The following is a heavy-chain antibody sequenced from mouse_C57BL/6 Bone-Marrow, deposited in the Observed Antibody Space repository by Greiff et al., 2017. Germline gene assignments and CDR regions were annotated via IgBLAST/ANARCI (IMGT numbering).Heavy chain of an antibody. Sequence: ESGAELARPGASVKMSCKASGYTFTSYTMHWVKQRPGQGLEWIGYVNPSSGYTKYNQKFKDKATLTADKSSSTAYMQLSSLTSEDSAVYYCARSALLDDWGQGTTLTVSS. CDR3: ARSALLDD. D-gene: IGHD3-1*01. V-gene: IGHV1-4*01. J-gene: IGHJ2*01. CDR2: VNPSSGYT. CDR1: GYTFTSYT.